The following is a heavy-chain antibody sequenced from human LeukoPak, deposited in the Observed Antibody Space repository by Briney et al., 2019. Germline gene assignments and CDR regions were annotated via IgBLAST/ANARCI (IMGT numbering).Heavy chain of an antibody. D-gene: IGHD1-26*01. Sequence: GGSLRLSCAASGFTFSDYYMSWIRQAPGKGLEWVSYISSGGSTIYYADSVKGRFTISRDNAKNSLYLQMNSLRAEDTAVYYCAKESGSYHYYFDYWGQGTLVTVSS. CDR2: ISSGGSTI. CDR1: GFTFSDYY. CDR3: AKESGSYHYYFDY. V-gene: IGHV3-11*01. J-gene: IGHJ4*02.